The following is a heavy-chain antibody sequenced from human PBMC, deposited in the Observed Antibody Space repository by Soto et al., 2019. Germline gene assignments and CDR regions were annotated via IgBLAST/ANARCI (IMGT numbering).Heavy chain of an antibody. J-gene: IGHJ6*03. CDR3: AARGAAMVTHGPTYYMDV. CDR2: IVVGSGNT. Sequence: ASVKVSCKASGFTFTSSAMQWVRQARGQRLEWIGWIVVGSGNTNYAQKFQERVTITRDMSTSTAYMELSSLRSEDTAVYYCAARGAAMVTHGPTYYMDVWGKGTTVTVSS. D-gene: IGHD5-18*01. V-gene: IGHV1-58*02. CDR1: GFTFTSSA.